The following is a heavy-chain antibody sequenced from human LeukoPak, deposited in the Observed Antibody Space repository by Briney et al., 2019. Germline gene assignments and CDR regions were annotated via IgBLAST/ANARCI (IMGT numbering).Heavy chain of an antibody. J-gene: IGHJ5*02. D-gene: IGHD3-10*01. Sequence: GRSLRLSCAASGFTFSSYGMHWVRQAPGKGLEWVAVISYDGSNKYYADSVKGRFTISRDNSKNTLYLQMNSLRAEDTAVNYCATRITMVRGVMNWFDPWGQGTLVTVSS. CDR1: GFTFSSYG. CDR2: ISYDGSNK. CDR3: ATRITMVRGVMNWFDP. V-gene: IGHV3-30*03.